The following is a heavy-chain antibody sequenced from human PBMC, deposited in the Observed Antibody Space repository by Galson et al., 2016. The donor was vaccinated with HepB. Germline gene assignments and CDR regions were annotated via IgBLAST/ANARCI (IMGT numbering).Heavy chain of an antibody. CDR2: ITTGGNYK. V-gene: IGHV3-21*04. D-gene: IGHD1-26*01. CDR1: GFTFNSHS. Sequence: SLRLSCAGSGFTFNSHSMSWVRQAPGKGLEWVSSITTGGNYKYYADSVKGRFTISRDSAKPSLYLQMNSLTAADTAVYYCARGLVGGTGGRHWGQGTLVTVSS. J-gene: IGHJ4*02. CDR3: ARGLVGGTGGRH.